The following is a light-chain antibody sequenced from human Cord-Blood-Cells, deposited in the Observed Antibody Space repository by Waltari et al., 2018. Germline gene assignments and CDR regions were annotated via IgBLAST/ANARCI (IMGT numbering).Light chain of an antibody. CDR1: QSISSY. J-gene: IGKJ4*01. CDR2: AAS. CDR3: QQRST. Sequence: DIQMTQSPSSLSASVGDRVTITCRASQSISSYLNWYQQKPGKAPKLLIYAASSLQSGVPSRFSGSGSGTDSTLTISSLQPEDFATYYCQQRSTFGGGTKVEIK. V-gene: IGKV1-39*01.